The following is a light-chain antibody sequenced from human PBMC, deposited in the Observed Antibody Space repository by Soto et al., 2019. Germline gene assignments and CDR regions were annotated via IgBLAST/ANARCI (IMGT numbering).Light chain of an antibody. CDR1: QSVSSN. Sequence: EIVMTQSPATLSVSPGERATLSCRASQSVSSNLAWYQQKPGQAPRLLIYGASTRATGIPARFSGSRSGTEFTLTISSLQSEDFAVYYCQQYNTWPKYTFGQGTNLEIK. CDR2: GAS. J-gene: IGKJ2*01. CDR3: QQYNTWPKYT. V-gene: IGKV3-15*01.